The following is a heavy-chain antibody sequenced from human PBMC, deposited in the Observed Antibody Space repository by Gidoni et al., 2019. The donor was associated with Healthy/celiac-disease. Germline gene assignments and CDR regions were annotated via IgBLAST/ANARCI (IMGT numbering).Heavy chain of an antibody. CDR3: TRRRRGYCSGGSCYAGGYYYGMDV. CDR2: IRSKANSYAT. Sequence: EVQLVESGGGLVQPGGSLKLYCEASGFTFSGPATPWVRQASGKGLEVVGRIRSKANSYATADAASVKGRFTISRDDSKNTAYLQMNSLKTEDTAVYYCTRRRRGYCSGGSCYAGGYYYGMDVWGQGTTVTVSS. J-gene: IGHJ6*02. D-gene: IGHD2-15*01. CDR1: GFTFSGPA. V-gene: IGHV3-73*02.